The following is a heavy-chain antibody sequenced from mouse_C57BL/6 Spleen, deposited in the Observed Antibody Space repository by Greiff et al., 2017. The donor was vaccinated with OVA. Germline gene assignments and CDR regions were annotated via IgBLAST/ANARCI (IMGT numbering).Heavy chain of an antibody. D-gene: IGHD2-4*01. J-gene: IGHJ1*03. CDR2: IDPSDSYT. V-gene: IGHV1-69*01. CDR1: GYTFTSYW. CDR3: ARSLYYDYDWYFDV. Sequence: VKLQESGAELVMPGASVKLSCKASGYTFTSYWMHWVKQRPGQGLEWIGEIDPSDSYTNYNQKFKGKSTLTVDKSSSTAYMQLSSLTSEDSAVYYCARSLYYDYDWYFDVWGTGTTVTVSS.